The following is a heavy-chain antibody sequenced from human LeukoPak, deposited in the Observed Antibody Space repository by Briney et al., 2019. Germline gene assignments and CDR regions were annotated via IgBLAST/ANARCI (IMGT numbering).Heavy chain of an antibody. V-gene: IGHV1-2*02. J-gene: IGHJ6*03. D-gene: IGHD4-11*01. CDR2: INPNTAGT. CDR3: ATSAGDYRAGHYYYMGV. Sequence: ASVKVSCKASGGTFSSYAINWVRQAPGQGLEWMGWINPNTAGTNYAQKFLGGVTLTWDTSISTAYMELNRLTSDDTAVYYCATSAGDYRAGHYYYMGVWGKGTSVTVSS. CDR1: GGTFSSYA.